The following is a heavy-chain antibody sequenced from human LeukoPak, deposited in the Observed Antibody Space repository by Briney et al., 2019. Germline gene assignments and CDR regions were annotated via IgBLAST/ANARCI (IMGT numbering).Heavy chain of an antibody. Sequence: GGSLRLSCAASGFVFTNDFMSWVRQAPGKGLEWVAGIKHDGGEKYYVDSVRGRFTISRDHTMNSLYLQMSRLSAEATAVYYCATDRGWRTSGYYLYYFEYWGQGTLVTYSS. CDR3: ATDRGWRTSGYYLYYFEY. V-gene: IGHV3-7*01. D-gene: IGHD3-3*01. CDR1: GFVFTNDF. CDR2: IKHDGGEK. J-gene: IGHJ4*02.